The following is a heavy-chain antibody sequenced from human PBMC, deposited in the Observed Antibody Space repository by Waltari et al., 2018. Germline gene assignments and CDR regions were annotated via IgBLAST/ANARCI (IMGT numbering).Heavy chain of an antibody. CDR3: ARDCGGDCYDWFDP. D-gene: IGHD2-21*01. V-gene: IGHV3-21*01. Sequence: EVQLVESGGGLVKPGGYLRLSCAASGFTFSSYSMNWVRQAPGKGLEWVSSISSSSSYIYYADSVKGRFTISRDNAKNSLYLQMNSLRAEDTAVYYCARDCGGDCYDWFDPWGQGTLVTVSS. J-gene: IGHJ5*02. CDR1: GFTFSSYS. CDR2: ISSSSSYI.